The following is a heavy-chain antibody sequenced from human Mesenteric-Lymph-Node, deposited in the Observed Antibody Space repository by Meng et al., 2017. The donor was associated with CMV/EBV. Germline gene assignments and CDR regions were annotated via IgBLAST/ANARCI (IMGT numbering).Heavy chain of an antibody. CDR2: TYYNGST. D-gene: IGHD3-3*01. J-gene: IGHJ5*02. CDR1: GGSISGRSYH. V-gene: IGHV4-39*07. Sequence: SETLSLTCTVSGGSISGRSYHWGWIRQPPGKGLEWIGTTYYNGSTYNSPSLKSRVTILVDTSKNQFSLKLSSVTAADTAVYYCARDGELGYYDFWSGYYLNWFDPWGQGTLVTVSS. CDR3: ARDGELGYYDFWSGYYLNWFDP.